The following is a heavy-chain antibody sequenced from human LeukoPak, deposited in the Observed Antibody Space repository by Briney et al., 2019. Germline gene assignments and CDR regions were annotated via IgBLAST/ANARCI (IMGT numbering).Heavy chain of an antibody. CDR2: ISSSGGST. CDR3: VKDPTGAYGDRRSFDY. J-gene: IGHJ4*02. D-gene: IGHD4-17*01. Sequence: GGSLRLSCSASGFTFSSNAMRWVRQAPGKGLEYVSAISSSGGSTSYADSVKDRFTISRDNSKNTVYLQMSSLRTEDTAVYYCVKDPTGAYGDRRSFDYWGQGTLVTVSS. V-gene: IGHV3-64D*06. CDR1: GFTFSSNA.